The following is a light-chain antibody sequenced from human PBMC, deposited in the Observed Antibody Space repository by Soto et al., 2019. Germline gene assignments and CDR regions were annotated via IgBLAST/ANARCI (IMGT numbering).Light chain of an antibody. V-gene: IGKV3-11*01. Sequence: EIVLTQSPATLSLSPGERATLSCRASQSVSSSLGWYQQKPGRAPRLHIYDASNRATGIPARFSGSGSGTAFTLTISNLEPEDFAVYYCLQRTSWPFTFGPGTKVDIK. CDR1: QSVSSS. J-gene: IGKJ3*01. CDR3: LQRTSWPFT. CDR2: DAS.